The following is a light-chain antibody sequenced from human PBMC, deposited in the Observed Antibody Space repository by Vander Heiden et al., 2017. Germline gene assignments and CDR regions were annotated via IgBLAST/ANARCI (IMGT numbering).Light chain of an antibody. CDR1: AMIGNY. J-gene: IGKJ1*01. V-gene: IGKV1-39*01. CDR2: AAS. Sequence: DIQMTQSPFSLSASIGDTVTITCRASAMIGNYLQWYQQKPGKAPELVVFAASTLRTGVPSRFRGSGSGTDFTLTISSLHPDDYATYYCQQTRDIPRTFGQGTKVESK. CDR3: QQTRDIPRT.